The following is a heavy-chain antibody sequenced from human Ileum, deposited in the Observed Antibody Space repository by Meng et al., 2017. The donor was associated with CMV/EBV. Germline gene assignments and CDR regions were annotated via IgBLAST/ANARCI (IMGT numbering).Heavy chain of an antibody. D-gene: IGHD1-7*01. CDR2: MNPYSGNT. V-gene: IGHV1-8*03. CDR3: ARDLTGSTRGGRFDS. CDR1: GYTFTDYD. Sequence: ASVKVSCKASGYTFTDYDVNWVRQAAGQGLEWMGWMNPYSGNTGYAQKFQGRVTVTRNTSISTAYMELSSLRSEDTAVYYCARDLTGSTRGGRFDSWGRGTLVTVSS. J-gene: IGHJ5*01.